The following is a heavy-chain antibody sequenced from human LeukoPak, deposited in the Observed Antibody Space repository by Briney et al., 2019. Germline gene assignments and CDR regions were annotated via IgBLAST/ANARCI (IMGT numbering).Heavy chain of an antibody. CDR3: ARRGGYSYGEGSSGWGGMDV. Sequence: GESLKISCKGSGYSFTSYWVGWVRQTPGKGLEWMGIIYPGDSDTRYSPSFQGQVTISADKSISTAYLQWSSLKASDTAMYYCARRGGYSYGEGSSGWGGMDVWGQGTTVTVSS. CDR1: GYSFTSYW. CDR2: IYPGDSDT. V-gene: IGHV5-51*01. D-gene: IGHD5-18*01. J-gene: IGHJ6*02.